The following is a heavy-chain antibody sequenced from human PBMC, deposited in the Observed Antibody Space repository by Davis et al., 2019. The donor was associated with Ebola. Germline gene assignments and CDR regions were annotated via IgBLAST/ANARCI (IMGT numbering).Heavy chain of an antibody. J-gene: IGHJ6*02. CDR2: IYPGDSDT. V-gene: IGHV5-51*01. CDR3: AKSSNVGYYYGMDV. Sequence: PGGSLRLSCKGSGHSFTSYWIGWVRQMPGKGLGWMGIIYPGDSDTRYSPSFQGQVTISVDKSVSTAYLQWSSLKASDTAMYFCAKSSNVGYYYGMDVWGQGTTVTVSS. D-gene: IGHD1-26*01. CDR1: GHSFTSYW.